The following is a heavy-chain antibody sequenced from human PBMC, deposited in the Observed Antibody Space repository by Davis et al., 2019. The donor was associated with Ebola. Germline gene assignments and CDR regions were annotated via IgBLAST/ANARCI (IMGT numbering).Heavy chain of an antibody. CDR2: ISSSSSTI. CDR1: GFTFSSYS. J-gene: IGHJ4*02. D-gene: IGHD3-3*01. Sequence: GESLKISCAASGFTFSSYSMNWVRQAPGKGLEWVSYISSSSSTIYYADSVKGRFTISRDNAKNSLYLQMNSLRDEDTAVYYCARDGITGLRFLEWLSGRLDYWGQGTLVTVSS. CDR3: ARDGITGLRFLEWLSGRLDY. V-gene: IGHV3-48*02.